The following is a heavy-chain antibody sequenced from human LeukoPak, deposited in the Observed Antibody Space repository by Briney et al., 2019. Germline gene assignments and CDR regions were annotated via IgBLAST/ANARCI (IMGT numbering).Heavy chain of an antibody. J-gene: IGHJ4*02. V-gene: IGHV4-59*11. CDR1: GGSISSHY. D-gene: IGHD4-17*01. Sequence: SETLSLTCTVSGGSISSHYWSWIRQPPGKGLEGIGYIYYSGSTNYNPSLKSRVTISVDTSKNQFSLKLSSVTAADTAVYYCARVEINDYGDNYFDYWGQGTLVTVSS. CDR2: IYYSGST. CDR3: ARVEINDYGDNYFDY.